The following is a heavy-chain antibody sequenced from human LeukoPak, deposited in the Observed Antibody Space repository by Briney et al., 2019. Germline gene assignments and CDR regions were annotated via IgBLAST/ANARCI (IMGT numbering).Heavy chain of an antibody. J-gene: IGHJ4*02. CDR2: ISSSSTL. Sequence: GGSLRLSCAASGVTFSAYSMNWVRQAPGKGLEWVSSISSSSTLYYADSVKGRFTISRDNAKNSLYLQMNSLRAEDTAVYYCAVSFDYWGQGTLVTVSS. CDR3: AVSFDY. CDR1: GVTFSAYS. D-gene: IGHD5/OR15-5a*01. V-gene: IGHV3-69-1*01.